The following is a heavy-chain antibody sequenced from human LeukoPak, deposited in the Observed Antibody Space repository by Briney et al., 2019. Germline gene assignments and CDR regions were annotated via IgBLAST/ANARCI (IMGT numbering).Heavy chain of an antibody. CDR3: ARTHDYNNYPDY. CDR2: ISAYNGNT. J-gene: IGHJ4*02. Sequence: ASVKVSCKASGYTFNRYGFSWVRQAPGQGLEWLGWISAYNGNTNYAQKVQDRVIMTTDTSTSTAYMELRSLSSDDTAVYFCARTHDYNNYPDYWSQGTLVAVSS. CDR1: GYTFNRYG. D-gene: IGHD5-24*01. V-gene: IGHV1-18*01.